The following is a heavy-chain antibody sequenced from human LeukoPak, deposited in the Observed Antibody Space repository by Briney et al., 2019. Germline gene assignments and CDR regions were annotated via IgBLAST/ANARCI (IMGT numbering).Heavy chain of an antibody. V-gene: IGHV4-39*07. Sequence: SETLSLTCTVSGGSISSSSYYWGWIRQPPGKGLEWIGSIYYSGSTYYNPSLKSRVTISVDTSKNQFSLKLSSVTAADTAVYHCARDAGKVAGTWDYWGQGTLVTVSS. J-gene: IGHJ4*02. CDR3: ARDAGKVAGTWDY. D-gene: IGHD6-19*01. CDR1: GGSISSSSYY. CDR2: IYYSGST.